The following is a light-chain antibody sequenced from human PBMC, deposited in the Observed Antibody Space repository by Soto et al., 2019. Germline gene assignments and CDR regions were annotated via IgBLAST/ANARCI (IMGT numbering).Light chain of an antibody. Sequence: QSALTQPASVSGSPGQSITMSCTGTSDDVGAYNYVSWYQQHPGEVPKLIIYEVSNRPSSVSNRFSGSKSGNTASLTISGLQAEDEADYYCRSYTARSSYVFGTGTKLTVL. J-gene: IGLJ1*01. V-gene: IGLV2-14*01. CDR2: EVS. CDR1: SDDVGAYNY. CDR3: RSYTARSSYV.